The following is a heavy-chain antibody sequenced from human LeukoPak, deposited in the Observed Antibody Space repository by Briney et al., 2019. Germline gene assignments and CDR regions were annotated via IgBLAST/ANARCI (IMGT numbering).Heavy chain of an antibody. CDR3: ARLTIYASGEDS. CDR2: IYYSGST. J-gene: IGHJ4*02. CDR1: GXSISSSSDY. D-gene: IGHD2/OR15-2a*01. V-gene: IGHV4-39*01. Sequence: PSETLSLTCTVSGXSISSSSDYWGWIRQPPGKGLEWIGSIYYSGSTYYDPSLKSRVTISVDTSKNQFSLKLSSVTAADTAVYYCARLTIYASGEDSWGQGTLVTVSS.